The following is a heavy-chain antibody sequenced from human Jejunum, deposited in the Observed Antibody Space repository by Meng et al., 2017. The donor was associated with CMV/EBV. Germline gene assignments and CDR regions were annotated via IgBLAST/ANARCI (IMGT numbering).Heavy chain of an antibody. J-gene: IGHJ3*01. CDR2: MKEDGSEI. CDR3: ARGEYELLFGAFDV. Sequence: SGFTVGSYWMAVVRQDPGKGLEWVASMKEDGSEIHYLDSVKGRFTISRDNAKNSLYLQMNTLRVEDTALYYCARGEYELLFGAFDVWGQGTMVTVSS. D-gene: IGHD3-10*01. CDR1: GFTVGSYW. V-gene: IGHV3-7*01.